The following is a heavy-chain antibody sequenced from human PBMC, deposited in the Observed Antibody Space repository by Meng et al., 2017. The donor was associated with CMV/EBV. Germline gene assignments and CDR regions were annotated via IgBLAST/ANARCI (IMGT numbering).Heavy chain of an antibody. D-gene: IGHD2-2*02. Sequence: GGSLRLSCAASGFTFSSYAMHWVRQAPGKGLEWVAVISYDGSNKYYADSVKGRFTISRDNSKNKLYLQMNSLRAEDTAVYYCARDSVAGLYCSSTSCYRSAYYYYGMDVWGQGTTVTVSS. CDR3: ARDSVAGLYCSSTSCYRSAYYYYGMDV. CDR2: ISYDGSNK. V-gene: IGHV3-30*04. J-gene: IGHJ6*02. CDR1: GFTFSSYA.